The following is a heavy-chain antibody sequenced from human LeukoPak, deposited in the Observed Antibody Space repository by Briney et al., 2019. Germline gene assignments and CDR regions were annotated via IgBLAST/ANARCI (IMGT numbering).Heavy chain of an antibody. CDR3: ARGVISSNWYFFDY. CDR1: GYTFTGYY. V-gene: IGHV1-2*02. D-gene: IGHD6-13*01. J-gene: IGHJ4*02. CDR2: INPNSGGT. Sequence: ASVKVSCKASGYTFTGYYMHWVRQAPGQGLEGMGWINPNSGGTNYARKFQGRVTLTRDTSITTVYMELNSLRSDDSAVYYCARGVISSNWYFFDYWGQGALVTVSS.